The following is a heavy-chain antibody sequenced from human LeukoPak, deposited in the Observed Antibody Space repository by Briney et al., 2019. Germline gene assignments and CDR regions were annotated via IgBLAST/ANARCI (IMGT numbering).Heavy chain of an antibody. V-gene: IGHV4-34*01. D-gene: IGHD5-12*01. CDR3: ARQGWLFEYFQH. J-gene: IGHJ1*01. CDR1: GGSFSGYY. CDR2: INHSGST. Sequence: PSETLSLTCAVYGGSFSGYYWSWIRQPPGKGLEWIGEINHSGSTNYNPSLKSRVTISVDTSKNQFSLKLCSVTAADTAVYYCARQGWLFEYFQHWGQGTLVTVSS.